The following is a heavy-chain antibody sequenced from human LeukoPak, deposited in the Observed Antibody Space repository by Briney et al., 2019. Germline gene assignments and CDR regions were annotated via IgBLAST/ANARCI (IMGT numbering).Heavy chain of an antibody. CDR3: ARDQRGYRNGLPYYYHYGMDV. CDR1: GFTFSSYA. CDR2: ISYDGRDK. Sequence: GRSLRLSCVDSGFTFSSYAMHWVRQAPGKGLEWVAVISYDGRDKYYADSVKGRVTISRDNSKNTLYLQMNGLRAEDTAVYYCARDQRGYRNGLPYYYHYGMDVWGQGTTVTVSS. J-gene: IGHJ6*02. V-gene: IGHV3-30*04. D-gene: IGHD5-18*01.